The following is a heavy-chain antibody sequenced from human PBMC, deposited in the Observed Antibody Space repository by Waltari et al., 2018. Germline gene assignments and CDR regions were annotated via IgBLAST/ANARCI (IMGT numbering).Heavy chain of an antibody. CDR1: EHTFTSYD. D-gene: IGHD3-16*01. J-gene: IGHJ2*01. Sequence: QVQLVQSGAEVKKPGASVKVSCKASEHTFTSYDINWVRQATGQGLEWMGWMNPNSGNTGYAQGFQGRVTMTRDTSISTAYMEVRSLRSEDTAVYYCARAWAGGQDAFDIWGRGTLVTVSS. V-gene: IGHV1-8*01. CDR3: ARAWAGGQDAFDI. CDR2: MNPNSGNT.